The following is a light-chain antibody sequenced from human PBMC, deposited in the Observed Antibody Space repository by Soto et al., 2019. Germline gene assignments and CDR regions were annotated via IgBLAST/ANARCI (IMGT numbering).Light chain of an antibody. J-gene: IGKJ5*01. CDR3: QLYVSSPMYT. CDR1: QSVSATY. V-gene: IGKV3-20*01. CDR2: GAS. Sequence: EIVLTQSPATLSLSPGERATLSCMASQSVSATYLAWYQQKPGQAPRLIIYGASNRANGIPDRFTGSVSGTDFTLTLRRLEPEDFALYFCQLYVSSPMYTFGQGTRLEIK.